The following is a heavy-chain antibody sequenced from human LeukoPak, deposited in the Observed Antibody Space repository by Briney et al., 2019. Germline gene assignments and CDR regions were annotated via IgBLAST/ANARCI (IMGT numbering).Heavy chain of an antibody. CDR2: IGGSSDFT. CDR1: RLTFSNYW. Sequence: GGSLRLSCAASRLTFSNYWMSWVRQAPGKGLEWVSAIGGSSDFTYYAEYVKGRFTISRDNSKKTLYLQMNSLRAEDTAVYYCAKADRGWGVITKDWGQGTLVTVSS. V-gene: IGHV3-23*01. J-gene: IGHJ4*02. D-gene: IGHD3-10*01. CDR3: AKADRGWGVITKD.